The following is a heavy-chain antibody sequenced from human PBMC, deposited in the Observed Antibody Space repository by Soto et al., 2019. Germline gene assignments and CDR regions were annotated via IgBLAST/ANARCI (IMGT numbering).Heavy chain of an antibody. CDR1: GFTFSTYA. V-gene: IGHV3-30-3*01. Sequence: QVQLVESGGGVVQPGRSLRLSCAASGFTFSTYAMHWVRQAPGKGLEWVAVISSDGSSQFYADSVKGRFTISRGKSKNTVYLQMNSLRAEDTAVYHCARDYGGYWGQGTLVTVSS. D-gene: IGHD3-10*01. J-gene: IGHJ4*02. CDR2: ISSDGSSQ. CDR3: ARDYGGY.